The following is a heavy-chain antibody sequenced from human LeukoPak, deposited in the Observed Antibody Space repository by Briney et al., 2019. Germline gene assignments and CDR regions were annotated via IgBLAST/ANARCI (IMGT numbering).Heavy chain of an antibody. Sequence: GGSLRLSCAASGFTLSSYWMHWVRQAPGKGLVWVSRINSDGSSTSYADSVKGRFTISRDNAKNTLYLQMNSLRAEDTAVYYCARLSSGWYNYYGMDVWGQGTTVTVSS. D-gene: IGHD6-19*01. CDR1: GFTLSSYW. CDR2: INSDGSST. CDR3: ARLSSGWYNYYGMDV. V-gene: IGHV3-74*01. J-gene: IGHJ6*02.